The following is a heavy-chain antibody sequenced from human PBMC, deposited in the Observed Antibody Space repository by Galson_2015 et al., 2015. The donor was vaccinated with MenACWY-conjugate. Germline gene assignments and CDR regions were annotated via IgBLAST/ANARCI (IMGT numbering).Heavy chain of an antibody. CDR2: IYYSGST. D-gene: IGHD3-22*01. Sequence: ETLPLTCTVSGGSISSSSYYWGWIRQPPGKGLEWIGSIYYSGSTYYSPSLKSRVTISVDTSKNQFSLKLSSVTAADTAVYYRARDQYYYDSSGYYEIKLGPSDYWGQGTLVTVSS. V-gene: IGHV4-39*07. CDR3: ARDQYYYDSSGYYEIKLGPSDY. CDR1: GGSISSSSYY. J-gene: IGHJ4*02.